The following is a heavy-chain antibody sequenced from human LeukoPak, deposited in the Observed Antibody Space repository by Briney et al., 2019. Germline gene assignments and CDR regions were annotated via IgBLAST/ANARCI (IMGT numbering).Heavy chain of an antibody. V-gene: IGHV3-23*01. CDR3: ANNRPVDVDY. J-gene: IGHJ4*02. Sequence: GGSLRLSCAASGFTFSSYAMCWVRQAPGKGLDWVSGISGSGGDTFYPVSVNGRFTISRDNSKNTLYLQMNSLRAEDTAVYYCANNRPVDVDYWGQGTLVTVSS. D-gene: IGHD2-15*01. CDR1: GFTFSSYA. CDR2: ISGSGGDT.